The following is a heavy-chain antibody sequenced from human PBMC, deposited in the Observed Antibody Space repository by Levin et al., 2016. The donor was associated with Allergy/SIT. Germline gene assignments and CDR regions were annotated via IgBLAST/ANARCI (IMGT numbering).Heavy chain of an antibody. V-gene: IGHV4-59*01. J-gene: IGHJ4*02. D-gene: IGHD3-9*01. CDR2: IYYSGST. Sequence: WIRQPPGKGLEWIGYIYYSGSTNYNPSLKSRVTISVDTSKNQFSLKLSSVTAADTAVYYCARACVGNPYYDILWGNGLYFDYWGQGTLVTVSS. CDR3: ARACVGNPYYDILWGNGLYFDY.